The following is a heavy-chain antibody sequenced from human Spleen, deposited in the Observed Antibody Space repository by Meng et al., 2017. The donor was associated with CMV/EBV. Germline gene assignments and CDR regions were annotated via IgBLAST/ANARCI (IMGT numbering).Heavy chain of an antibody. CDR1: GFTFDDYT. D-gene: IGHD2/OR15-2a*01. Sequence: GGSLRLSCAASGFTFDDYTMHWVRQAPGKGLEWVSLISWDGGRTYYADSVKGRFTISRDNSKNSLYLQMNSLRTEDTALYYCAKDISRAQYYYYFDYWGQGTLVTVSS. CDR2: ISWDGGRT. V-gene: IGHV3-43*01. CDR3: AKDISRAQYYYYFDY. J-gene: IGHJ4*02.